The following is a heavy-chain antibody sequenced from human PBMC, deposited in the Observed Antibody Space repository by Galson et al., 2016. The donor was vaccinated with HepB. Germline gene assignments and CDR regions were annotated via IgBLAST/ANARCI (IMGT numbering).Heavy chain of an antibody. CDR2: ISYDGSNK. J-gene: IGHJ4*02. D-gene: IGHD3-9*01. CDR1: GFTFSRYG. Sequence: SLRLSCAASGFTFSRYGMHWVRQAPGKGLEWVAVISYDGSNKYYADSVKGRFTISRDNSKNTLSLQMNSLRAEDTAVYYCAKNDILAGYSAFDYWGQGTLVTVSS. V-gene: IGHV3-30*18. CDR3: AKNDILAGYSAFDY.